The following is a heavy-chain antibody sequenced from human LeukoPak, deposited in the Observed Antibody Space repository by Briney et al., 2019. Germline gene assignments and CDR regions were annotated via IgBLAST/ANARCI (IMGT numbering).Heavy chain of an antibody. Sequence: QPGRSLRLSCAASGFTLSSYGMHWVRQAPGKGLEWVAVIWYDGSNKYYADSVKGRFTISRDNSKNTLYLQMNSLRAEDTAVYYCARDVGVGYFDYWGQGTLVTVSS. CDR3: ARDVGVGYFDY. CDR1: GFTLSSYG. J-gene: IGHJ4*02. CDR2: IWYDGSNK. V-gene: IGHV3-33*01. D-gene: IGHD2-15*01.